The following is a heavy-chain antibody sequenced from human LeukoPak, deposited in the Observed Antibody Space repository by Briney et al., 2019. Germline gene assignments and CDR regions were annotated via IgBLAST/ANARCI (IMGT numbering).Heavy chain of an antibody. CDR2: ISYDGSNK. CDR3: AKDYRRDGYNYYFDY. CDR1: GFTFSSYG. D-gene: IGHD5-24*01. V-gene: IGHV3-30*18. J-gene: IGHJ4*02. Sequence: PGRSLRLSCAASGFTFSSYGMHWVRQAPGKGLEWVAVISYDGSNKYYADSVKGRFTISRDNSKNTLYLQMNSLRAEDTAVFYCAKDYRRDGYNYYFDYWGQGTLVSVSS.